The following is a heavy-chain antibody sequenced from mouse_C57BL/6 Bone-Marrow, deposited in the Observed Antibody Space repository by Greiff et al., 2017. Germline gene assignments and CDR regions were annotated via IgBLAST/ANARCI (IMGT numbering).Heavy chain of an antibody. J-gene: IGHJ3*01. CDR1: GFTFSSYA. D-gene: IGHD1-1*01. CDR3: ARDPPSYYYGSSWFAY. V-gene: IGHV5-4*01. CDR2: ISAGGSYT. Sequence: EVKLVESGGGLVKPGGSLKLSCAASGFTFSSYAMSWVRQTPEKRLEWVATISAGGSYTYYPDNVKGRFTISRDTAKNNLYLQMSHLKSEDTAMYYCARDPPSYYYGSSWFAYWGQGTLVTVSA.